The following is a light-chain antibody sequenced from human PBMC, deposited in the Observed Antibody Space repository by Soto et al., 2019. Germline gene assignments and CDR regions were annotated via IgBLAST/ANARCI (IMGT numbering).Light chain of an antibody. CDR1: QTVRNNY. V-gene: IGKV3-20*01. Sequence: EVVLTQSPGTVSLSPGERATLSCRASQTVRNNYLAWYQQKPGQAPQLLIYDASNRFSGVPDRFSGSGSGTDFTLKISRVEAEDVGVYYCMQRTHVPITFGQGTLLEIK. J-gene: IGKJ5*01. CDR3: MQRTHVPIT. CDR2: DAS.